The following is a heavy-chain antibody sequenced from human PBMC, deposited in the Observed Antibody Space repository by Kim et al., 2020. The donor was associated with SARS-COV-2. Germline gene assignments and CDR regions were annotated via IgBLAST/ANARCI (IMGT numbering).Heavy chain of an antibody. V-gene: IGHV3-66*04. CDR1: GFSVSGDY. CDR2: MHTGGAT. CDR3: AKHDWFDP. J-gene: IGHJ5*02. Sequence: GGSLRLSCAVSGFSVSGDYMNWVRQAPGKGLECVSVMHTGGATFYADSVKGRFTISRDSSKNTLYLQMNSLRVEDTAVYYCAKHDWFDPWGQGTLVTVAS.